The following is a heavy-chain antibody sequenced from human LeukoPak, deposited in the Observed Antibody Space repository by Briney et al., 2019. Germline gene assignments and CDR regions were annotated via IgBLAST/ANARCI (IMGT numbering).Heavy chain of an antibody. J-gene: IGHJ4*02. V-gene: IGHV3-30*02. CDR1: GLPFSSYG. CDR3: AKDGVIIAAAAPSFDY. Sequence: PGGSLRLSGAALGLPFSSYGMPWVRRPQGKGLGGVAFLRYDGSNKYYADSVKGRFTISRDNSKNTLYLQMNSLRAEDTAVYYCAKDGVIIAAAAPSFDYWGQGTLVTVSS. D-gene: IGHD6-13*01. CDR2: LRYDGSNK.